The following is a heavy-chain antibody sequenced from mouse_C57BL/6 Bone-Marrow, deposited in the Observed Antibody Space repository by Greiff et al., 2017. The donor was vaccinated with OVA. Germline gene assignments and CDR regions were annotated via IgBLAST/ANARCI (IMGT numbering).Heavy chain of an antibody. CDR1: GFTFSSYG. J-gene: IGHJ1*03. D-gene: IGHD1-1*01. V-gene: IGHV5-6*01. CDR2: ISSGGSYT. CDR3: ARHGYYYGSSRYWYFDV. Sequence: EVKLQESGGDLVKPGGSLKLSCAASGFTFSSYGMSWVRQTPDKRLEWVATISSGGSYTYYPDSVKGRFTISRDNAKNTLYLQMSSLKSEDTAMYYCARHGYYYGSSRYWYFDVWGTGTTVTVSS.